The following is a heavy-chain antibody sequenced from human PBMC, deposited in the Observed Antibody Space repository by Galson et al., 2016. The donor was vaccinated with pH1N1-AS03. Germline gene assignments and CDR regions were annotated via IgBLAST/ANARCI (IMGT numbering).Heavy chain of an antibody. Sequence: QSGAEVKKPGESLKISCQGSGSSFTNYWIGWVRQMPGKGLEWIGIIYLDDSDTRYSPSFQGQVTISADKSISTAYLQWSSLKASDTAMYYCARLTLSSGWPCDYWGQGTLVTVSS. V-gene: IGHV5-51*01. J-gene: IGHJ4*01. CDR3: ARLTLSSGWPCDY. CDR2: IYLDDSDT. D-gene: IGHD6-19*01. CDR1: GSSFTNYW.